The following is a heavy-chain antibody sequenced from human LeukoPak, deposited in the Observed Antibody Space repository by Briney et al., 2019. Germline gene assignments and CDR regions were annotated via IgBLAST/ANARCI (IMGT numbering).Heavy chain of an antibody. D-gene: IGHD2-2*01. Sequence: GGSLRLSCAASGFIFSNYSMNWVRQAPGKGLEWVSWISSTSNTIYYADSVKGRFTISRDNAKNSLDLQMNSLRDEDTAVYYCARPSRSTGPAYWGEGTLVTVSS. CDR3: ARPSRSTGPAY. J-gene: IGHJ4*02. CDR1: GFIFSNYS. CDR2: ISSTSNTI. V-gene: IGHV3-48*02.